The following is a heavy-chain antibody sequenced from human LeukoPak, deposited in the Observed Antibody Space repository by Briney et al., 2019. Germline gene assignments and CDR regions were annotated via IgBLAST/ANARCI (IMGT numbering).Heavy chain of an antibody. V-gene: IGHV1-18*01. CDR1: GYTFTSYG. CDR3: ARFWAAAGIDY. J-gene: IGHJ4*02. D-gene: IGHD6-13*01. CDR2: ISAYNGNI. Sequence: GVSVKVSCKASGYTFTSYGISWVRQAPGQGLEWMGWISAYNGNINYAQKLQGRVTMTTDTSTSTAYMELRSLRSDDTAVYYCARFWAAAGIDYWGQGTLVTVSS.